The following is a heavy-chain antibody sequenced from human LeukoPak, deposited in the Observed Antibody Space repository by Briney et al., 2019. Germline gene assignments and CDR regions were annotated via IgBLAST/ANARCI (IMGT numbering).Heavy chain of an antibody. CDR2: IYYSGST. D-gene: IGHD3-22*01. CDR1: GGSIGNSRYY. Sequence: SETLSLTCTVSGGSIGNSRYYWGWIRQPPGKGLEWIATIYYSGSTYYNPSLKSRVTISVDTSKNQFSLKLSSVTAADTAVYYCARWNSSGYYRALDAFDIWGQGTMVTVSS. V-gene: IGHV4-39*07. J-gene: IGHJ3*02. CDR3: ARWNSSGYYRALDAFDI.